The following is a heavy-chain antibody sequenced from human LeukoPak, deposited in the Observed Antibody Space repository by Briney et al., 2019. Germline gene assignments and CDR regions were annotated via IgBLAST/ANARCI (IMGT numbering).Heavy chain of an antibody. CDR1: GFTFSRYS. CDR2: INTDGSST. V-gene: IGHV3-74*01. Sequence: PGGSLRLSCAASGFTFSRYSMIWVRQAPGKGLVWVSRINTDGSSTNYADSVKGRFTISRDNAKNTLYLQMNSLRAEDTAVYYCARIGVDAFDIWGQGTMVTVSS. CDR3: ARIGVDAFDI. J-gene: IGHJ3*02.